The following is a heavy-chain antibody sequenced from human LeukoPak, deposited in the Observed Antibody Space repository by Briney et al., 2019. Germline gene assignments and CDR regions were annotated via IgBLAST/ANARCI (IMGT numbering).Heavy chain of an antibody. CDR1: GFTFSSYS. D-gene: IGHD6-13*01. Sequence: PGGSLRLSCVASGFTFSSYSMKWVRQAPGKGLEWVSSITGSSSYIYYADSVRGRFTISRDDAKNSLYLQMDSLRAEDTAVYYCARQYSSGWYVNGSLDYWGQGTLVTVSS. J-gene: IGHJ4*02. CDR2: ITGSSSYI. V-gene: IGHV3-21*01. CDR3: ARQYSSGWYVNGSLDY.